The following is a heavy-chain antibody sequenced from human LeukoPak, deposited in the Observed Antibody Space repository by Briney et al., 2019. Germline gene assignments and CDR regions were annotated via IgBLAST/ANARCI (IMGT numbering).Heavy chain of an antibody. CDR2: IKEDGSDK. Sequence: GGSLRLSCAASGFTFSTYWMKWVRQAPGKGLEWVASIKEDGSDKNYVDSVKGRFSISRDNAKNSLYLQMNSLRTEDTAVYYCAKGGHFNIDYWGQGTLVTVSS. CDR1: GFTFSTYW. D-gene: IGHD2-15*01. V-gene: IGHV3-7*02. CDR3: AKGGHFNIDY. J-gene: IGHJ4*02.